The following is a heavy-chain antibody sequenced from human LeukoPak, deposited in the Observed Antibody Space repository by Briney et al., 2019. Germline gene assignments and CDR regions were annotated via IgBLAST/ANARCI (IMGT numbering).Heavy chain of an antibody. D-gene: IGHD3-10*01. Sequence: SETLSLTCAVYGGSFSGYYWSWIRQPPGKGLEWIGEINHSGSTNYNPSPKSRVTISVDTSKNQFSLKLSSVTAADTAVYYCARLYYYGSGSRVPYYYYYYMDVWGKGTTVTISS. J-gene: IGHJ6*03. CDR3: ARLYYYGSGSRVPYYYYYYMDV. V-gene: IGHV4-34*01. CDR1: GGSFSGYY. CDR2: INHSGST.